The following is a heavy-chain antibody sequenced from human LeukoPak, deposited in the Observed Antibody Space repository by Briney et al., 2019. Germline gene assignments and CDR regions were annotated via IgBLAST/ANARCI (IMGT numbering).Heavy chain of an antibody. CDR3: ARQGGPSGYYYY. J-gene: IGHJ4*02. V-gene: IGHV5-51*01. Sequence: GESLKISCDGSTYSFNSYWIVWVRQMPGKGLEWMGMIFPGDSDTRYSPSFQGQVSISADKSISAAYLQWSSLKASDTAMYYCARQGGPSGYYYYWGQGTLVTVSS. CDR1: TYSFNSYW. CDR2: IFPGDSDT. D-gene: IGHD3-22*01.